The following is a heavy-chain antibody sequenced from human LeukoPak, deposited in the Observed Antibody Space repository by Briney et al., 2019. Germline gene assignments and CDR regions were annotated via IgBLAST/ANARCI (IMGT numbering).Heavy chain of an antibody. V-gene: IGHV1-2*02. Sequence: ASVKVSCKASGYSFSDYYIHWVRQAPGQGLEWMGWIKANSGGTSYAQKFQGRVTLTKDTSISAAYMELSRLTFDDTALYYCARGGGAERLESSNGPCDALTEWGQGTLVTVSS. CDR1: GYSFSDYY. CDR3: ARGGGAERLESSNGPCDALTE. CDR2: IKANSGGT. J-gene: IGHJ3*01. D-gene: IGHD2-8*01.